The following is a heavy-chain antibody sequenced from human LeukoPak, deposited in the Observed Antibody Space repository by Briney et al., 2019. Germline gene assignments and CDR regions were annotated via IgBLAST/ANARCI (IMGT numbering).Heavy chain of an antibody. J-gene: IGHJ4*02. CDR2: IYYGGST. CDR3: ARGGGIVATIDY. Sequence: SETLSLTCTVSGGSISSYYWSWIRQPPGKGLEWIGYIYYGGSTNYNPSLKSRVTISVDTSKNQFSLKLSSVTAADTAVYYCARGGGIVATIDYWGQGTLVTVSS. D-gene: IGHD5-12*01. V-gene: IGHV4-59*01. CDR1: GGSISSYY.